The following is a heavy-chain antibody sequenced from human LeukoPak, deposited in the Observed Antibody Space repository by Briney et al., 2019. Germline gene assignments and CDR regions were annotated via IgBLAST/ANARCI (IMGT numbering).Heavy chain of an antibody. CDR1: GGTFSSYA. CDR2: IIPIFGTA. D-gene: IGHD4-17*01. CDR3: ARDQATDGDYPY. Sequence: SVKVSCKASGGTFSSYAISWVRRAPGQGLEWMGGIIPIFGTANYAQKFQGRVTITADESTSTAYMELSSLRSEDMAVYYCARDQATDGDYPYWGQGTLVTVYS. J-gene: IGHJ4*02. V-gene: IGHV1-69*01.